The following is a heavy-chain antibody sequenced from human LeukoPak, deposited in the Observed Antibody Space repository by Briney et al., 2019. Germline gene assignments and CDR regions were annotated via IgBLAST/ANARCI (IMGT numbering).Heavy chain of an antibody. Sequence: SVKVSCKASGGTFSSYAISWVRQAPGQGLEWMGGIIPIFGTANYAQKFQGRVTITADESTSTAYMELSSLRSEDTAVYYCARREWKVGATVYWFDPWGQGTLVTVSS. CDR3: ARREWKVGATVYWFDP. D-gene: IGHD1-26*01. CDR1: GGTFSSYA. CDR2: IIPIFGTA. J-gene: IGHJ5*02. V-gene: IGHV1-69*13.